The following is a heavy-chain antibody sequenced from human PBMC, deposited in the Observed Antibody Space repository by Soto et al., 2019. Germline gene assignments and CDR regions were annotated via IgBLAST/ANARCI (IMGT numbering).Heavy chain of an antibody. D-gene: IGHD6-13*01. CDR1: GFTFSNAW. V-gene: IGHV3-15*01. CDR3: PTPVIPGIAAAGTPSDY. CDR2: IKSKTDGGTT. Sequence: GGSLRLSCAASGFTFSNAWMSWVRQAPGKGLEWVGRIKSKTDGGTTDYAAPVKGRFTISRDDSKNTLYLQMNSLKTEDTAVYYCPTPVIPGIAAAGTPSDYWGQGTLVTVSS. J-gene: IGHJ4*02.